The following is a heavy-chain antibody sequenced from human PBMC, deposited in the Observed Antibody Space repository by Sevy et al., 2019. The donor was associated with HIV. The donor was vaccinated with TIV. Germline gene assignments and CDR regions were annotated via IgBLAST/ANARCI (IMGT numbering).Heavy chain of an antibody. J-gene: IGHJ4*02. V-gene: IGHV3-30-3*01. Sequence: GGSLRLSCAASGFTFSSYAMHWVRQAPGKGLEWVAVISYDGSNKYYADSMKGRFTISRDNSKNTLYLQMNSLRAEDTAVYYCARDPGVRVVVPAAYFDYWGQGTLVTVSS. CDR2: ISYDGSNK. D-gene: IGHD2-2*01. CDR3: ARDPGVRVVVPAAYFDY. CDR1: GFTFSSYA.